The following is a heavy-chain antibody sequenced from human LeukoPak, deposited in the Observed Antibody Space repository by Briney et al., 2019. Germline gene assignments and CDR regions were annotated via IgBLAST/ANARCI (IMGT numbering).Heavy chain of an antibody. D-gene: IGHD6-6*01. Sequence: GASVKVSCKASGYTFTGYYMHWVRQAPGQGLEWMGWINPNSGGTNYAQKFQGRVTMTRDTSISTVYMELSSLRSEDTAVYYCAREVSYYVDYWGQGTLVTVSS. V-gene: IGHV1-2*02. J-gene: IGHJ4*02. CDR3: AREVSYYVDY. CDR2: INPNSGGT. CDR1: GYTFTGYY.